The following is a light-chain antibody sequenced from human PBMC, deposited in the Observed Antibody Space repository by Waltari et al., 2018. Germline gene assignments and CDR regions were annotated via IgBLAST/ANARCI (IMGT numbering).Light chain of an antibody. Sequence: QSALTQPASVSGSPGQSITISCTGASSDVGGYNYVSWYQHHPGKAPKLMIYEVSNRPSGFSNRFSGSKSGNTASLTISGLRAEDEADYYCSSYTSSSTPYVFGTGTKVTVL. CDR2: EVS. J-gene: IGLJ1*01. V-gene: IGLV2-14*01. CDR3: SSYTSSSTPYV. CDR1: SSDVGGYNY.